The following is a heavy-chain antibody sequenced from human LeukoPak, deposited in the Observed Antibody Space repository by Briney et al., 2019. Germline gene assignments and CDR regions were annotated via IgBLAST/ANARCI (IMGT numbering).Heavy chain of an antibody. J-gene: IGHJ3*02. Sequence: GGSLRLSCAASGFTFSTCAINWVRQAPGKGLEWVSAISGSGSKTFYAGSVKGRFTISRDNPKNTLYLQMNSLSPEDTAVYYCVKEPRGYSFSFDIWGQGTMVTVSS. V-gene: IGHV3-23*01. D-gene: IGHD5-18*01. CDR3: VKEPRGYSFSFDI. CDR2: ISGSGSKT. CDR1: GFTFSTCA.